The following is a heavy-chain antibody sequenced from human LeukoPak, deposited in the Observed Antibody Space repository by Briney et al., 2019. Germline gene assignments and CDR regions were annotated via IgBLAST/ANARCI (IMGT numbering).Heavy chain of an antibody. J-gene: IGHJ4*02. CDR1: GFTVTSSY. V-gene: IGHV3-66*02. D-gene: IGHD6-13*01. CDR3: ARQAAAATPFHY. CDR2: IYSGGAT. Sequence: GGSLTLSCAASGFTVTSSYMGWFRQAPGKGLEWVSIIYSGGATYYADSVKGRFAISRDNSKNTLYLQMNGLRPEDTAMYYCARQAAAATPFHYWGQGSLVTVSS.